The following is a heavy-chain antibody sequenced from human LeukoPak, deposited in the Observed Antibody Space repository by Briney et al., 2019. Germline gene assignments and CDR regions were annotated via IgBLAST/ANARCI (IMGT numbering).Heavy chain of an antibody. CDR2: IYSGGSI. Sequence: GGSLRLSCAASGFTFSSYDMSWVRQAPGKGLEWVSVIYSGGSIYYADSVKGRFTISRDTSKNTLYPQMNSLRAEDTALYYCTRHRVISTRDFEYWGQGTLVTVSS. V-gene: IGHV3-23*03. D-gene: IGHD2-21*01. J-gene: IGHJ4*02. CDR1: GFTFSSYD. CDR3: TRHRVISTRDFEY.